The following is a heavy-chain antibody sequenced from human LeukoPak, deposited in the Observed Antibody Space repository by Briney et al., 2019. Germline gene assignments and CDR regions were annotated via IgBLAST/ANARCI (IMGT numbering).Heavy chain of an antibody. V-gene: IGHV3-21*01. J-gene: IGHJ4*02. CDR2: IDSSSTNT. CDR3: ARASSGGSHDY. CDR1: GFTFSSFS. D-gene: IGHD2-15*01. Sequence: GGSLRLSCAASGFTFSSFSLNWVRQAPGKGLEWVSSIDSSSTNTYYADSVKGRFTISRDNAKNTLYLQMNSLRAEDTAVYYCARASSGGSHDYWGRGTLVTVSS.